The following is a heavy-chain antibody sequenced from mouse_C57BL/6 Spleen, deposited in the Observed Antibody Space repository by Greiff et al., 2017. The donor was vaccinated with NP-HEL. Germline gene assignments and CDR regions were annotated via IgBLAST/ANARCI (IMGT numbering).Heavy chain of an antibody. Sequence: VQLQQSGPELVKPGASVKLSCKASGYTFTSYYINWVKQRPGQGLEWIGWIYPRDGSTKYNEKFKGKATLTVDTSSSTAYMELHSLTSEDSAVYFCARSTVVATQDWFAYWGQGTLVTVSA. J-gene: IGHJ3*01. V-gene: IGHV1-85*01. CDR3: ARSTVVATQDWFAY. CDR2: IYPRDGST. D-gene: IGHD1-1*01. CDR1: GYTFTSYY.